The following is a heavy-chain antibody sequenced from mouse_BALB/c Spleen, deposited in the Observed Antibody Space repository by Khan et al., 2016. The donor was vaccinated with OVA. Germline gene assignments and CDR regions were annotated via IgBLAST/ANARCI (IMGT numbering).Heavy chain of an antibody. D-gene: IGHD2-5*01. CDR1: GYSFTGYN. Sequence: VQLQQSGPELEKPGASVKISCKASGYSFTGYNMNWVKQSNGKSLEWIGNIDPYYGGATYNQKFKDKATLSVDKSSSTAYMQLKSLTSEDSAVFYWRRGYSNYVRYYIDYWGQGTTLTVSA. J-gene: IGHJ2*01. V-gene: IGHV1-39*01. CDR2: IDPYYGGA. CDR3: RRGYSNYVRYYIDY.